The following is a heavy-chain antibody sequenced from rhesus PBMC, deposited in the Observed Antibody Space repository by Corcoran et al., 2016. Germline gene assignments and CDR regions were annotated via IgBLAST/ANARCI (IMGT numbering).Heavy chain of an antibody. CDR1: GGSISSGYYY. CDR3: ARDLVDTANWYFDL. V-gene: IGHV4-122*02. J-gene: IGHJ2*01. D-gene: IGHD5-12*01. CDR2: ITYSGST. Sequence: QVQLQESGPGLVKPSETLSLTCAVSGGSISSGYYYWSWIRQPPGKGLEWIGYITYSGSTNYHPSLKSRVTISRDTSKNQFSLKLSSVTAADTAVYYCARDLVDTANWYFDLWGPGTPITISS.